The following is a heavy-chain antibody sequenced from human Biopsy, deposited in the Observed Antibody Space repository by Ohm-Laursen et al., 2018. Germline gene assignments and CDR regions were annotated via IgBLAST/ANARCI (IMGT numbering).Heavy chain of an antibody. J-gene: IGHJ5*02. CDR1: GGSITSRTHY. CDR3: ARHDLSDFWSGYPNFFDH. Sequence: SETLSLTWPLSGGSITSRTHYWGWIRQTPGKGLEWIGTVYYSGTTYDNPSPKNRVIISVDTSKNQFSLSLKTVTAADTAVYYCARHDLSDFWSGYPNFFDHWGQGTLVTVSS. D-gene: IGHD3-3*01. CDR2: VYYSGTT. V-gene: IGHV4-39*01.